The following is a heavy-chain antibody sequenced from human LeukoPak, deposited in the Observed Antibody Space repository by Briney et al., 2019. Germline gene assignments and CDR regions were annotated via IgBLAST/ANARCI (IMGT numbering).Heavy chain of an antibody. V-gene: IGHV3-30*18. CDR1: GFSFSNYG. D-gene: IGHD1-26*01. J-gene: IGHJ6*02. CDR3: AKDVKYSGTNLFYYYGMDA. CDR2: ISDDGSRT. Sequence: PGGSLRLSCAASGFSFSNYGIHWVHQAPGKGLEWVAVISDDGSRTNFADSVKGRFAVSRDNSKSTLYLQMNSLRTEDTAMYYCAKDVKYSGTNLFYYYGMDAWGQGTTVTVSS.